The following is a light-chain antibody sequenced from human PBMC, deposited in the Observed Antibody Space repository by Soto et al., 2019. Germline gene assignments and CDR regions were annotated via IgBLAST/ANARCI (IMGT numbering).Light chain of an antibody. V-gene: IGLV2-14*01. CDR3: RSYTDSRNYV. CDR2: QVT. J-gene: IGLJ1*01. Sequence: QSVLTQPASVSGSPGQSITISCTGTSSDLATYNYVSWYQQQPGKAPKLMIYQVTNRPSGVSNRFSGSRSGNTASLTISGLQSEDEADYCCRSYTDSRNYVFGTGTKVTVL. CDR1: SSDLATYNY.